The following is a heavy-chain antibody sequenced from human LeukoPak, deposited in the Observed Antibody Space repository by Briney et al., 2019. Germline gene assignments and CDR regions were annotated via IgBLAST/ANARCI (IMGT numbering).Heavy chain of an antibody. CDR1: GYTFTSYD. CDR2: MNPNSGNT. CDR3: ARFVYGSGSYRDY. J-gene: IGHJ4*02. D-gene: IGHD3-10*01. V-gene: IGHV1-8*01. Sequence: ASVKVSCKASGYTFTSYDINWVRQATGQGLEWMGWMNPNSGNTGYAQKFQGRVTMTRNTSISTAYTELSSLRSEDTAVYYCARFVYGSGSYRDYWGQGTLVTVSS.